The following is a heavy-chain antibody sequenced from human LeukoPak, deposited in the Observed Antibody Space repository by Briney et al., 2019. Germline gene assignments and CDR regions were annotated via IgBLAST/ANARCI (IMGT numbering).Heavy chain of an antibody. CDR3: ARHRGYSLRGDCFDY. CDR1: GGSISSSSYY. D-gene: IGHD5-18*01. J-gene: IGHJ4*02. V-gene: IGHV4-39*07. Sequence: SETLSLTCTVSGGSISSSSYYWGWIRQPPGKGLEWIGSIYYSGSTYYNPSLKSRVTISVDTSKNQFSLKLSSVTAADTAVYYCARHRGYSLRGDCFDYWGQGTLVTVSS. CDR2: IYYSGST.